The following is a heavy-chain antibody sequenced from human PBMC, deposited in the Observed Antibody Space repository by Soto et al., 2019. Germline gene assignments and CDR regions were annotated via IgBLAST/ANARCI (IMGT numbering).Heavy chain of an antibody. J-gene: IGHJ4*02. CDR1: GFTFSNYG. Sequence: GGSLRLSCAASGFTFSNYGMHWVRQAPGKGLEWVAVISYDGSNKYYADSVKGRFTISRDNSKNTLYLQMNSLKAEDTAIYYCVKERMEQYQVLPFFEYWGQGTQVTVSS. V-gene: IGHV3-30*18. D-gene: IGHD2-2*01. CDR3: VKERMEQYQVLPFFEY. CDR2: ISYDGSNK.